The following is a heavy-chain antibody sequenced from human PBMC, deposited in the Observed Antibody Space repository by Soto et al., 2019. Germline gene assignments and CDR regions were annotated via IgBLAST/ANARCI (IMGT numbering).Heavy chain of an antibody. J-gene: IGHJ4*02. CDR1: GFTFSTSW. Sequence: EVQLVESGGGLVQPGGSLRLSCAASGFTFSTSWMHWVRQASGKGLVWVSRINIDGGNTDYADSVKGRFTVSRDNAKNTLSLQLNSLRVEDTAVYYCARGNIAVAVRALFDYWGQGTLVTVAS. CDR3: ARGNIAVAVRALFDY. D-gene: IGHD6-19*01. CDR2: INIDGGNT. V-gene: IGHV3-74*01.